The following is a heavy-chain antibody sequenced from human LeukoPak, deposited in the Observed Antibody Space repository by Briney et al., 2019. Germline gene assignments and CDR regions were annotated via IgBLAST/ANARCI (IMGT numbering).Heavy chain of an antibody. CDR2: INPSGGST. CDR3: ASTGYSSSRSGLDAFDI. CDR1: GGTFSSYA. V-gene: IGHV1-46*01. J-gene: IGHJ3*02. Sequence: GASVKVSCKASGGTFSSYAIGWVRQAPGQGLEWMGIINPSGGSTSYAQKFQGRVTMTRDTSTSTVYMELSSLRSEDTAVYYCASTGYSSSRSGLDAFDIWGQGTMVTVSS. D-gene: IGHD6-13*01.